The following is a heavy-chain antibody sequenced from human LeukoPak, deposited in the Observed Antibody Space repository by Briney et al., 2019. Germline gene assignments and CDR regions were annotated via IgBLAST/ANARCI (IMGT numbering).Heavy chain of an antibody. D-gene: IGHD3-3*01. V-gene: IGHV4-34*01. CDR3: ARTTRITIFGVVIITYGMDV. CDR2: INHGGST. CDR1: GGSFSGYY. J-gene: IGHJ6*02. Sequence: SETLSLTCAVYGGSFSGYYWSWIRQPPGKGLEWIGEINHGGSTNYNPSLKSRVTISVDTSKNQFSLKLSSVTAADTAVYYCARTTRITIFGVVIITYGMDVWGQGTTVTVSS.